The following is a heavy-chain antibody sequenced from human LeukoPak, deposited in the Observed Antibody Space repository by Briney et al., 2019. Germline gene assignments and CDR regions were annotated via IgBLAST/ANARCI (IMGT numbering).Heavy chain of an antibody. V-gene: IGHV4-4*07. Sequence: SETLSLTCTVSXGXXIXYYXXXVXXXXXXXXXXXXXXHTSGTTLFNXXXKGRITMSVDTSXNQFSLRLSSVTAADTAVYFCARGDYYDGGGRNWFDPWGQGTLVTVSS. J-gene: IGHJ5*02. CDR3: ARGDYYDGGGRNWFDP. D-gene: IGHD3-16*01. CDR2: XHTSGTT. CDR1: XGXXIXYY.